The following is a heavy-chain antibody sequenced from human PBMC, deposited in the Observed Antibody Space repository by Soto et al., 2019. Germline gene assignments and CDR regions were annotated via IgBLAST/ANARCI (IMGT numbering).Heavy chain of an antibody. V-gene: IGHV3-30-3*01. J-gene: IGHJ6*02. Sequence: GGSLRLSCAASGFTFSSYAMHWVRQAPGKGLEWVAVISYDGSNKYYADSVKGRFTISRDNSKNTLYLQMNSLRAEDTAVYYCARGVQQQLVQVENYYYGMDVWGQGTTVTVSS. CDR2: ISYDGSNK. CDR3: ARGVQQQLVQVENYYYGMDV. D-gene: IGHD6-13*01. CDR1: GFTFSSYA.